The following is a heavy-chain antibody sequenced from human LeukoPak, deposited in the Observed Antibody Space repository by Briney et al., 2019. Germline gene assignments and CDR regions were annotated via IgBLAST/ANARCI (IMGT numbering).Heavy chain of an antibody. J-gene: IGHJ4*02. V-gene: IGHV1-2*02. D-gene: IGHD3-10*01. CDR2: INPNSGGT. CDR3: ARETHYYASGSYYSLDY. Sequence: ASVKVSCKASGYTFTGYYMHWVRQAPGQGLEWMGWINPNSGGTNYAQKFQGRVTMTRDTSISTAYMELSRLRSDDTAVYYCARETHYYASGSYYSLDYWGQGTLVTVSS. CDR1: GYTFTGYY.